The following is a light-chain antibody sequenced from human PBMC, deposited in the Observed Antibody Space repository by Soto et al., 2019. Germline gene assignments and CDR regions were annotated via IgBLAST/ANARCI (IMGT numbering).Light chain of an antibody. J-gene: IGKJ4*01. CDR1: QSVSSSY. V-gene: IGKV3-20*01. CDR2: GAS. CDR3: QQYGSSPGT. Sequence: EIVLTQSPGTLSLSPGERATLSCRASQSVSSSYLAWYQQKPGQAPRLLIYGASSRATGIPDRFSGSGSGTDFTLTISRLEPEDFAVYYCQQYGSSPGTLGGGTKVEIK.